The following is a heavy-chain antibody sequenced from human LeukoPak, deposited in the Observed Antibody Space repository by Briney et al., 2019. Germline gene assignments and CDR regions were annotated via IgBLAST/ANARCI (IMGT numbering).Heavy chain of an antibody. CDR3: ARVTGGRYCSTTSRYMRGWFDP. CDR2: ISGSAST. D-gene: IGHD2-2*02. V-gene: IGHV3-23*01. CDR1: GFTFGIYA. Sequence: PGGSLRLSCAASGFTFGIYAMSWVRQAPGKGLEWVSGISGSASTYYADSVKGRFTISRDNSKNTLYLQMSSLRAEDTAVYYCARVTGGRYCSTTSRYMRGWFDPWGQGTLVTVSS. J-gene: IGHJ5*02.